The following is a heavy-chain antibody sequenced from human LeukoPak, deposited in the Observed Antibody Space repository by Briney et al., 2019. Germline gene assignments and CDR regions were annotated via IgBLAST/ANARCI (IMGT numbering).Heavy chain of an antibody. CDR3: ASCYDYYYYYYMDV. J-gene: IGHJ6*03. V-gene: IGHV3-21*01. D-gene: IGHD2-2*01. CDR2: ISSSSSYI. CDR1: GFTFCSYS. Sequence: PGGSLRLSCAASGFTFCSYSMNWVRQAPGKGLEWVSSISSSSSYIYYADSVKGRFAISRDNAKNSLYLQMNSLRAEDTAVYYCASCYDYYYYYYMDVWGKGTTVTASS.